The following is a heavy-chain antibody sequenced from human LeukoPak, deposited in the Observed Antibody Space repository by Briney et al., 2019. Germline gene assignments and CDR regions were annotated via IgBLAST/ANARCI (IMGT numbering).Heavy chain of an antibody. D-gene: IGHD6-6*01. Sequence: ASVKVSCKASGYTFTSYDINWVRQAPGQGLEWMGIINPSGGSTSYAQKFQGRVTMTRDTSTSTVYMELSSLRSEDTAVYYCAREGSSSRGWFDPWGQGTLVTVSS. V-gene: IGHV1-46*01. CDR1: GYTFTSYD. CDR3: AREGSSSRGWFDP. CDR2: INPSGGST. J-gene: IGHJ5*02.